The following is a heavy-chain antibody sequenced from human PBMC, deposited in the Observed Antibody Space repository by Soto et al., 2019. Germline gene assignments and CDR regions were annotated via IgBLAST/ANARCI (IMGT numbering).Heavy chain of an antibody. CDR3: ARVGIPSVPTYYFDY. D-gene: IGHD1-26*01. V-gene: IGHV1-3*01. J-gene: IGHJ4*02. CDR2: INAGNGNT. CDR1: GYTFTSYA. Sequence: ASVKVSCKASGYTFTSYAMHWVRQAHGQRLEWMGWINAGNGNTKYSQKFQGRVTITRDTSASTAYMELSSLRSEDTAVYYCARVGIPSVPTYYFDYWGQGTLVTVSS.